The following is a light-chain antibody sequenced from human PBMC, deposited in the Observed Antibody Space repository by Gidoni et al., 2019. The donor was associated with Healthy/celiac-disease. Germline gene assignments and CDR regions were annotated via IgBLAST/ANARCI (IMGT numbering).Light chain of an antibody. J-gene: IGKJ1*01. CDR2: DAS. Sequence: DIQMTQSPSTLSASVGDRVTIPCRASQSISSWVAWYQQKPGKAPTLRIYDASSLESGVPSRFSGSGSGTEFTLTISSLQPEYFATYYCQQYNSYWTFGQGTKVEIK. CDR1: QSISSW. CDR3: QQYNSYWT. V-gene: IGKV1-5*01.